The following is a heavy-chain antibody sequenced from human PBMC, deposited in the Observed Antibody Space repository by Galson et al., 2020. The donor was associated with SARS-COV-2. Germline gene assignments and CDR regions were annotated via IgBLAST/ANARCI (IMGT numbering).Heavy chain of an antibody. V-gene: IGHV4-39*01. D-gene: IGHD1-26*01. CDR3: ASIVGARLYFVY. CDR2: IYYSGST. J-gene: IGHJ4*02. Sequence: SETLSLTCTVSGGSISSSSYYWGWIRQPPGKGLEWIGSIYYSGSTYYNPSLKSRVTISVDTSKNQFSLKLSSVTAADTAVYYCASIVGARLYFVYWGQGTLVTVSS. CDR1: GGSISSSSYY.